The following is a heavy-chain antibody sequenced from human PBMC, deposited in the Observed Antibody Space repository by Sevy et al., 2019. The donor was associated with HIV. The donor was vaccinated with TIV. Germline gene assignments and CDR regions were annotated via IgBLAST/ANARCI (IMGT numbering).Heavy chain of an antibody. V-gene: IGHV4-61*02. CDR1: GDSINNGNHW. CDR2: IYRSGRS. D-gene: IGHD2-8*02. J-gene: IGHJ6*02. Sequence: SETLSLTCTVSGDSINNGNHWWSWVRQPAGKGLEWIGRIYRSGRSIMYNPSLERRVTISVDTSKNQFSLKVTSVIAADTAIYYCARDGIRRDYWHGLDVWGHGTTVTVSS. CDR3: ARDGIRRDYWHGLDV.